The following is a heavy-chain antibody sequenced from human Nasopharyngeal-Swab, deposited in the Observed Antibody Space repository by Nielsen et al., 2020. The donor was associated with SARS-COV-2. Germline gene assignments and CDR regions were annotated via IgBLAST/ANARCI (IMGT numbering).Heavy chain of an antibody. CDR3: ARARGNHFDY. D-gene: IGHD3-10*01. Sequence: GESLKISCAASGFTFSSYAMHWVRQAPGKGLEWVAVISYDGSNKYYADSVKGRFTISRDNSKNTLYLQMNSLRAEDTAVYYCARARGNHFDYWGQGTLVTVSS. V-gene: IGHV3-30*04. CDR2: ISYDGSNK. J-gene: IGHJ4*02. CDR1: GFTFSSYA.